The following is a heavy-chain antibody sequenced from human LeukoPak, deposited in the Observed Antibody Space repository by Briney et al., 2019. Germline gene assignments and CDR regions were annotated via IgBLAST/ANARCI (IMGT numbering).Heavy chain of an antibody. V-gene: IGHV3-74*01. Sequence: GGSLRLSCAASGFTFSNFWMHWVRQAPGKGLVWVSRISSDASYTSYADSVKGRFTISRDNAKNTLYLQMNSLTAEDTALYYCASDTRGRGAAPWGQGTLVTVSS. CDR3: ASDTRGRGAAP. J-gene: IGHJ5*02. CDR1: GFTFSNFW. CDR2: ISSDASYT. D-gene: IGHD6-13*01.